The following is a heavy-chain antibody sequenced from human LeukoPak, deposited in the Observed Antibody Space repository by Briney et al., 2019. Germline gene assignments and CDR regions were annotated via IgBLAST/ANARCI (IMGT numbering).Heavy chain of an antibody. CDR3: ASPTYGDYGLVGAFDI. D-gene: IGHD4-17*01. Sequence: GGSLRLSCAASGFTSSSYAMHWVRQAPGKGLEWVAVISYDGSNKYYADSVKGRFTISRDNSKNTLYLQMNSLRAEDTAVYYCASPTYGDYGLVGAFDIWGQGTMVTVSS. CDR2: ISYDGSNK. J-gene: IGHJ3*02. CDR1: GFTSSSYA. V-gene: IGHV3-30-3*01.